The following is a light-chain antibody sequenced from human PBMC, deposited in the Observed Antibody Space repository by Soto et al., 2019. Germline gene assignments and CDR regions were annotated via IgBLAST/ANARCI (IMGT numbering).Light chain of an antibody. V-gene: IGLV1-40*01. J-gene: IGLJ1*01. CDR1: SSNIGAGYD. CDR3: QSYDRSLRTYV. Sequence: QSVLTQPASVSGSLGQSITISCTGSSSNIGAGYDVNWYRQLPGTAPKLLIYGNSDRPSGVPDRFSGSKSGTSASLDITGLQAEDEADYFCQSYDRSLRTYVFGTGTKVTVL. CDR2: GNS.